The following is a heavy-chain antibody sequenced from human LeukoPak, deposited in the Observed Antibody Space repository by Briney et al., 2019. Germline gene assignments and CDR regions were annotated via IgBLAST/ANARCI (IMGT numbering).Heavy chain of an antibody. J-gene: IGHJ4*02. V-gene: IGHV3-74*01. Sequence: GGSLRLSCEVSGFTFRRYWMHWVRQVPGKGLLWVARTNTAGTITTYADSAQGRFTMSRDNGQEKLFLQLTSLRVEDTAVYFCVREAMFERSLDRWGQGTLVTVSS. CDR1: GFTFRRYW. CDR2: TNTAGTIT. D-gene: IGHD1-14*01. CDR3: VREAMFERSLDR.